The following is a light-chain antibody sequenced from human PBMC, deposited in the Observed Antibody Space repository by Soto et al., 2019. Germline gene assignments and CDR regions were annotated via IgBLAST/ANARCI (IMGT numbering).Light chain of an antibody. CDR1: QNVLYSSNNKNY. CDR2: WAS. V-gene: IGKV4-1*01. J-gene: IGKJ4*01. Sequence: DIVLTHSPDALAVSLGERATINCKSGQNVLYSSNNKNYLAWYQQKPGQPPKLLIYWASTRESGVPDRFSGSGSGTEFTLTISSLQPDDFATYYCQQYNSYSPLTFGGGTKVAIK. CDR3: QQYNSYSPLT.